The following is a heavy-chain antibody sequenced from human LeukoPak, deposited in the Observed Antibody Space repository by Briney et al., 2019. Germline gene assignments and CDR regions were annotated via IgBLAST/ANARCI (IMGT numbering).Heavy chain of an antibody. V-gene: IGHV4-34*01. CDR1: GGSFSGYY. Sequence: KPSETLSLTCAVYGGSFSGYYWSWIRQPPGKGLEWIGEINHSGSTNYNPSLKSRVTISVDTSKNQFSLKLSSVTAADTAVYYCARDLSQFGAPPGHIWFDPWGQGTLVTVSS. D-gene: IGHD3-10*01. CDR3: ARDLSQFGAPPGHIWFDP. J-gene: IGHJ5*02. CDR2: INHSGST.